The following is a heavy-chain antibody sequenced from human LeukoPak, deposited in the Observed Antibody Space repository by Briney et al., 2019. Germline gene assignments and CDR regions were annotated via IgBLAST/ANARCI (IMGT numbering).Heavy chain of an antibody. D-gene: IGHD3-3*01. J-gene: IGHJ6*02. CDR3: ARSYDFWSGANRYGMDV. Sequence: GGSLRLSCAVSGLTFSSYWMSWVRQAPGKGLEWVANIKQDGSEKYYVDSVQGRFTISRDNAKNSLYLQMNSLRAEDTAVYYCARSYDFWSGANRYGMDVWGQGTTVTVSS. V-gene: IGHV3-7*01. CDR2: IKQDGSEK. CDR1: GLTFSSYW.